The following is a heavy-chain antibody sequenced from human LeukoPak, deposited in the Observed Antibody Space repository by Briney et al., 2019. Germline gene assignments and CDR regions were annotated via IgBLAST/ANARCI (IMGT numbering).Heavy chain of an antibody. D-gene: IGHD2-21*02. V-gene: IGHV3-74*01. CDR1: GFTFSNYW. CDR2: LNSDGSST. J-gene: IGHJ4*02. CDR3: AKDHANTPVVTN. Sequence: GGSLRLSCAASGFTFSNYWMHWVRQAPGKGLVWVSRLNSDGSSTNYADSVKGRFTISRDNAKNTLYLQMNNLRVDDTAIYYCAKDHANTPVVTNWGQGILVSVSS.